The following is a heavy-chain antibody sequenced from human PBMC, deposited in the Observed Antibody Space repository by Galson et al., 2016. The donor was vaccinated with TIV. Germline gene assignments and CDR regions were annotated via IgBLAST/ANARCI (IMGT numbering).Heavy chain of an antibody. CDR1: GGSISSTSYY. J-gene: IGHJ5*02. D-gene: IGHD2-2*01. CDR2: IYYSGSA. CDR3: ATYCSSTTCLFDP. Sequence: LSLTCTVSGGSISSTSYYWGWIRQPPGKGLEWIGNIYYSGSAYYNPSLKSRVTISVDTSKNQFSLKLSSVTVADTAVYYCATYCSSTTCLFDPWGREPWSPSPQ. V-gene: IGHV4-39*01.